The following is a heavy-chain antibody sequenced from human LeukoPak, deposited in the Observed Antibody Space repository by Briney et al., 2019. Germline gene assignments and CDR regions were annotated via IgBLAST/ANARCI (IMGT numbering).Heavy chain of an antibody. CDR3: AREQASDFWSGYPFDY. CDR2: INPSGGST. CDR1: GYTFTSYY. D-gene: IGHD3-3*01. J-gene: IGHJ4*02. V-gene: IGHV1-46*01. Sequence: ASVKVSCKASGYTFTSYYMHWVRQAPGQVLEWMGIINPSGGSTSYAQKFQGRVTMTRDTSTSTVYMELSSLRSEDTAVYYCAREQASDFWSGYPFDYWGQGTLVTVSS.